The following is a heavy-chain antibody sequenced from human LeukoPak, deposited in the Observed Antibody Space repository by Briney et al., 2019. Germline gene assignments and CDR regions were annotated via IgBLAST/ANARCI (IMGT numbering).Heavy chain of an antibody. D-gene: IGHD4-17*01. CDR2: ISYDGSNK. J-gene: IGHJ4*02. CDR3: ARDDHDYGDYGDY. Sequence: PGRSLRLSCAASGFTFSSYGMHWVRQAPGKGLEWVAVISYDGSNKYYADSVKGRFTISRDNSKNTLYLQMNSLRAEDTAVYYCARDDHDYGDYGDYWGQGTLVTVSS. V-gene: IGHV3-30*03. CDR1: GFTFSSYG.